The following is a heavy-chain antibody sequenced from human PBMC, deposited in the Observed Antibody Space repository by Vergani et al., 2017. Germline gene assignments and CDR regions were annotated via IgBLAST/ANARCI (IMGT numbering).Heavy chain of an antibody. Sequence: QVQLQESGPGLVKSSETLSLTCSVSFDSIRNLYCNWIRQPPGKGLEGIGSIHYSENTNYNPSLKTRVTISVEASNNQFSLTLTSVTAADTAVYYCASDTHSGQRADRWGQGILVTVTS. CDR2: IHYSENT. CDR1: FDSIRNLY. V-gene: IGHV4-59*11. J-gene: IGHJ5*02. D-gene: IGHD6-19*01. CDR3: ASDTHSGQRADR.